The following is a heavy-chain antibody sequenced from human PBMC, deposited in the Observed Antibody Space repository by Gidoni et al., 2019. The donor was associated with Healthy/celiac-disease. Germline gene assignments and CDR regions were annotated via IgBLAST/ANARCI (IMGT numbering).Heavy chain of an antibody. CDR1: GGSIRSSRYY. J-gene: IGHJ4*02. CDR3: GCGNSLDY. CDR2: IYYSGST. Sequence: QLQLQESGPGLVKPSETLSLTCTVPGGSIRSSRYYWGWIRQPPGKGLEWIGSIYYSGSTYYNPSLKSRVTISVDTSKNQFSLKLSSVTAADTAVYYCGCGNSLDYWGQGTLVTVSS. D-gene: IGHD2-15*01. V-gene: IGHV4-39*01.